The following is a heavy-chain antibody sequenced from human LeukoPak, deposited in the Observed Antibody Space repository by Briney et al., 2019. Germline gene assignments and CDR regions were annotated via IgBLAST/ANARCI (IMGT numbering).Heavy chain of an antibody. V-gene: IGHV4-34*01. CDR1: GGSFSGYY. J-gene: IGHJ6*02. CDR3: ARGQRRYYYDSSLRLPSNGMDV. CDR2: INHSGST. D-gene: IGHD3-22*01. Sequence: SETESLTCAVYGGSFSGYYWSWIRQPPGKGLEWIGEINHSGSTNYNPSLKSRVTISVDTSKNQFSLKLSSVTAADTAVYYCARGQRRYYYDSSLRLPSNGMDVWGQGTTVTVSS.